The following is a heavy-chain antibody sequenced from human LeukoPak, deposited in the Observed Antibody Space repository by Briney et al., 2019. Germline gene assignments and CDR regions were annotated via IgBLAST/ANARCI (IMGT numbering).Heavy chain of an antibody. Sequence: ASVKVSCKASGYTFTSYDIHWVRQATGQGLEWMGLMNPNSGNTVYAQKFQGRVTMTRNTSMSTAYMELSSLRSEDTAVYYCARGYGAGGYNPVVLGMDVWGQGATVTVSS. CDR1: GYTFTSYD. D-gene: IGHD3-10*01. CDR3: ARGYGAGGYNPVVLGMDV. CDR2: MNPNSGNT. J-gene: IGHJ6*02. V-gene: IGHV1-8*01.